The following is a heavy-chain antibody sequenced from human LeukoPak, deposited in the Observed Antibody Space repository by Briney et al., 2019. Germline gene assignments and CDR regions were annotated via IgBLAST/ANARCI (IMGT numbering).Heavy chain of an antibody. V-gene: IGHV4-4*02. Sequence: SGTLSLTCAVSGDSISSSSGWSWVRQPPGKGLEWIGEIHHSGSTNYNPSLKSRVTISLDKSKNQVSLKLISVTAADTAVYYCARVVNTSGWPYLDYWGQGTLVTVSS. CDR3: ARVVNTSGWPYLDY. CDR2: IHHSGST. CDR1: GDSISSSSG. J-gene: IGHJ4*02. D-gene: IGHD6-19*01.